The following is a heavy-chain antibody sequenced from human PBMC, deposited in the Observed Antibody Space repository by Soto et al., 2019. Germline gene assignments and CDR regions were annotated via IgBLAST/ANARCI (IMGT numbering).Heavy chain of an antibody. CDR2: IIPIFGTA. V-gene: IGHV1-69*13. CDR3: ARADSSGYNLPLDI. CDR1: GGTFSSYA. J-gene: IGHJ3*02. Sequence: GXSVKVSSKASGGTFSSYAISWVRQAPGQGLEWMGGIIPIFGTANYAQKFQGRVTITADESTSTAYMELSSLRSEDTDVYYCARADSSGYNLPLDIWGQGTMVTVSS. D-gene: IGHD3-22*01.